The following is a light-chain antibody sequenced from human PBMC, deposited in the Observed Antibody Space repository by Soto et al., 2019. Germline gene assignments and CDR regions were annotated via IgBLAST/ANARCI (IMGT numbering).Light chain of an antibody. CDR2: GAS. Sequence: EIVLTQSPGTLSLSPGERATLSCRASHSVTSSYLAWYQQKPGQAPRLLIYGASSRATGIPDRFSGSGSGTDFTLTISRLEPEDSAVYYCQQYGSSPRTFGQGTKVEIK. V-gene: IGKV3-20*01. J-gene: IGKJ1*01. CDR1: HSVTSSY. CDR3: QQYGSSPRT.